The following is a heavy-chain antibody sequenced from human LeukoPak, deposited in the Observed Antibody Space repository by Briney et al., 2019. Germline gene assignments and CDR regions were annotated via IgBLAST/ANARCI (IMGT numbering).Heavy chain of an antibody. CDR1: GFTSGSYS. Sequence: GGSLRLSCETSGFTSGSYSMNWVRQAPGKGLEWVSFISGSSSIIHYADSVKGRFTISRDNAKNSLFLQMNSLRAEDTAVYYCARSGTTYYYDSGSRIWGQGTMVTVSS. J-gene: IGHJ3*02. CDR2: ISGSSSII. V-gene: IGHV3-48*04. CDR3: ARSGTTYYYDSGSRI. D-gene: IGHD3-22*01.